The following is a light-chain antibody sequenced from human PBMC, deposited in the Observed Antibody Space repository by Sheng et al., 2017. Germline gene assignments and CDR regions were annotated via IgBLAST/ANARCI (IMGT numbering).Light chain of an antibody. V-gene: IGKV3-11*01. CDR1: QSIGTY. CDR3: QQYNNWPMYT. CDR2: DAS. J-gene: IGKJ2*01. Sequence: ELVLTQSPATLSLSPGERATLSCRASQSIGTYLAWYQQKPGQAPRLLIYDASNRATGIPARFSGSGSGTDFTLTISSLEPEDFAVYYCQQYNNWPMYTFGQGTKLEIK.